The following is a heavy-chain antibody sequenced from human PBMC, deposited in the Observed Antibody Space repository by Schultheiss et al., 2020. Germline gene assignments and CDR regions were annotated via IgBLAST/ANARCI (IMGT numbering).Heavy chain of an antibody. D-gene: IGHD6-13*01. CDR1: GFTFSSYW. CDR2: IKQDGSEK. J-gene: IGHJ4*02. CDR3: AKIPSPKNQKSSSWFDY. V-gene: IGHV3-7*03. Sequence: GGSLRLSCAASGFTFSSYWMSWVRQAPGKGLEWVANIKQDGSEKYYVDSVKGRFTISRDNSKNTLYLQMNSLRAEDTAVYYCAKIPSPKNQKSSSWFDYWGQGTLVTVSS.